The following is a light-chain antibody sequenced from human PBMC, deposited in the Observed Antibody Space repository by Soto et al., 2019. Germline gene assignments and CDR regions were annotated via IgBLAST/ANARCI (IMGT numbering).Light chain of an antibody. J-gene: IGLJ2*01. V-gene: IGLV2-8*01. CDR2: EVY. CDR1: DSDVGGYNF. CDR3: SSYPASDNFVI. Sequence: QSVLTQPPSASGSPGQSVTISCTGTDSDVGGYNFVSWYQQHPGRAPKLMIYEVYQRPSGVPDRFSGSKSGNTASLTVSGLQAEDEANYYCSSYPASDNFVIFGGGTKLTVL.